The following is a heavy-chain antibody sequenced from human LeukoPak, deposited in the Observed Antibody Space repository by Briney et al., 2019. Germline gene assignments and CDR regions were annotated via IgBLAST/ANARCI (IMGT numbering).Heavy chain of an antibody. CDR2: ISGSGGST. CDR3: AKDPYSSSETYYFDY. J-gene: IGHJ4*02. CDR1: GFTFSSYE. Sequence: GGSLRLSCAASGFTFSSYEMNWVRQAPGKGLEWVSAISGSGGSTYYADSVKGRFTISRDNSKNTLYLQMNSLRAEDTAVYYCAKDPYSSSETYYFDYWGQGTLVTVSS. V-gene: IGHV3-23*01. D-gene: IGHD6-6*01.